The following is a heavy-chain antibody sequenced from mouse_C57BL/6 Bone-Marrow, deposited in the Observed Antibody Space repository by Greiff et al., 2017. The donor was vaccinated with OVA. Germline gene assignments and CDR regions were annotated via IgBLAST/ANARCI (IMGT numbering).Heavy chain of an antibody. CDR3: AHVLYGPFDY. D-gene: IGHD1-1*02. CDR1: GYTFTSYG. Sequence: QVHVKQSGAELARPGASVKLSCKASGYTFTSYGISWVKQRTGQGLEWIGEIYPRSGNTYYNEKFKGKATLTADKSSSTAYMELRSLTSEDSAVYFCAHVLYGPFDYWGQGTTLTVSS. J-gene: IGHJ2*01. CDR2: IYPRSGNT. V-gene: IGHV1-81*01.